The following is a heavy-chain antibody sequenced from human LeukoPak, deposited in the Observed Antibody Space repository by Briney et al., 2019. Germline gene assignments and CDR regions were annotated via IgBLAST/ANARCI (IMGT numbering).Heavy chain of an antibody. CDR1: GFNVNANY. CDR2: ISSGGAT. CDR3: ARDLPNNWGLGY. J-gene: IGHJ4*02. D-gene: IGHD7-27*01. Sequence: GGSLRLSCAASGFNVNANYMSWVRQAPGKGLEWVSTISSGGATYCADSVKDRITISRDNSKNTLYLQMNSLRVEDTAVYYCARDLPNNWGLGYWGQGILVTVSS. V-gene: IGHV3-66*01.